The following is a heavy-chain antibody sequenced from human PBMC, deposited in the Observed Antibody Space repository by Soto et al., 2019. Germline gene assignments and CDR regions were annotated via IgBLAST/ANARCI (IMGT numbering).Heavy chain of an antibody. D-gene: IGHD3-10*01. CDR3: AKAGQMRS. V-gene: IGHV3-23*01. J-gene: IGHJ5*02. CDR2: ISGSVGTT. CDR1: GFSFNGNA. Sequence: GGSLRLSCAASGFSFNGNAMTWVRQAPGKGLEWVSSISGSVGTTYYADSVKGRFTISRDNSRSTLYLQMISLRAEDTALYYCAKAGQMRSWGPGTPVTVSS.